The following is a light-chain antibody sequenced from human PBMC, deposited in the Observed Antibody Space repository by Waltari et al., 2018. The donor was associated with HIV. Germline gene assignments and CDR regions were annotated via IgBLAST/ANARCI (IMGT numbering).Light chain of an antibody. J-gene: IGLJ3*02. Sequence: SSELTQPPSVSVSPGPTARITCPGQFLSSQYVYWYQQKPGQVPVLVMYKDTERRSGNPVLFSDSNAGKTVTLTISRVQAEDEADYCSQSAGSSITRLVCGGGTKLTVL. CDR2: KDT. V-gene: IGLV3-25*03. CDR3: QSAGSSITRLV. CDR1: FLSSQY.